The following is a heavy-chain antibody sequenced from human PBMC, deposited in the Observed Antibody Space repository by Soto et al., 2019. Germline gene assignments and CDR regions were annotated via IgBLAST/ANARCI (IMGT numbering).Heavy chain of an antibody. V-gene: IGHV3-11*01. CDR1: GFTFSEYD. CDR2: VSSSGTTM. Sequence: QVQLAESGGGLVEPGGYLRISCAASGFTFSEYDMSWIRQSPGKGLEWVAFVSSSGTTMYFADSVKGRFTISRDNAKNSLYLQMNSLRAEDTAVYYCARMGPRAARPSYWGQGTLVTVSS. CDR3: ARMGPRAARPSY. D-gene: IGHD6-6*01. J-gene: IGHJ4*02.